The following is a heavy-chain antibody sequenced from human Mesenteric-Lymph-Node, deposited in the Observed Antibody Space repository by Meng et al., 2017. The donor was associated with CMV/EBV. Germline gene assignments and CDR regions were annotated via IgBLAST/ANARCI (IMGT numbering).Heavy chain of an antibody. V-gene: IGHV3-23*03. J-gene: IGHJ4*02. CDR1: GFTFSSYA. CDR2: IYSGGSST. D-gene: IGHD4-11*01. CDR3: AGFDYSLYNFDY. Sequence: GESLKISCAASGFTFSSYAMSWVRQAPGKGLEWVSVIYSGGSSTYYADSVKGRFTISRDNSKNTLYLQLNSARTEDTAVYYCAGFDYSLYNFDYWGQGTLVTVSS.